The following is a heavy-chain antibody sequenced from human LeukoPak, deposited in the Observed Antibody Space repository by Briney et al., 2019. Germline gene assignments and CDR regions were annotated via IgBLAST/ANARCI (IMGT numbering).Heavy chain of an antibody. V-gene: IGHV4-38-2*02. J-gene: IGHJ4*02. Sequence: SETLSLTCTVSGYSISSGYYWGWIRQTPGKGLEYIGRMSHAGGTYYNPSLKSRVTISRDTSKNQFSLTLTSVTAADTAVYYCASPAVVSSFWVFDYWGQGTLVTVSS. CDR1: GYSISSGYY. CDR2: MSHAGGT. D-gene: IGHD6-6*01. CDR3: ASPAVVSSFWVFDY.